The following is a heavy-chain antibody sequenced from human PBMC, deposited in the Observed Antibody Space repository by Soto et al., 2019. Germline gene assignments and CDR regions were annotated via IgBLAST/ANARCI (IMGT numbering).Heavy chain of an antibody. D-gene: IGHD4-17*01. V-gene: IGHV3-23*01. J-gene: IGHJ5*02. Sequence: GSLRLSCAASGFTFSSYAMSWVRQAPGKGLEWVSAISGSGDSTYYAASVKGRFTISRDISKNTLYLQMNSLRAEDTAVYYCTRDKGRTVTIWFDHWGQGTLVTVSS. CDR2: ISGSGDST. CDR3: TRDKGRTVTIWFDH. CDR1: GFTFSSYA.